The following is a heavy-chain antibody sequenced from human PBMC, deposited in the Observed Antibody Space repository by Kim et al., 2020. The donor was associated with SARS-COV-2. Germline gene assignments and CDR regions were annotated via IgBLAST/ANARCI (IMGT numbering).Heavy chain of an antibody. Sequence: YAQTCQGRVTITRDTSTSTVYMELSSLRSDDTAVYYCARGYSASYRIDYWGRGTLVTVSS. D-gene: IGHD6-13*01. V-gene: IGHV1-46*01. CDR3: ARGYSASYRIDY. J-gene: IGHJ4*02.